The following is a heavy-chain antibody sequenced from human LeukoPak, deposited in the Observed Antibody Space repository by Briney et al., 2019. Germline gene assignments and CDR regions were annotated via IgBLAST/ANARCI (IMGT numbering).Heavy chain of an antibody. CDR1: GGSFTNSDYS. CDR2: ICYNGNL. CDR3: ARDRTNGSHWTDY. V-gene: IGHV4-39*07. J-gene: IGHJ4*02. D-gene: IGHD1-1*01. Sequence: SETLSLTCTVSGGSFTNSDYSWGWIRQSPGTGLEWIGNICYNGNLYYNPSLKSRVTISVDTSKNQFSLKLTSITAADTAVYFCARDRTNGSHWTDYWGQGILVTVSS.